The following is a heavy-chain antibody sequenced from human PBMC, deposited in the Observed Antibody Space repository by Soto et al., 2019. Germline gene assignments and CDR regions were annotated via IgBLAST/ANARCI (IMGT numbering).Heavy chain of an antibody. D-gene: IGHD2-2*01. CDR2: IFYSGNT. CDR3: ARRTYHGPLPYGVDV. V-gene: IGHV4-39*01. Sequence: QLQLQESGPGLVKPSATLSLPCTVSGGSISSGSSYWGWIRPPPGKGLEWIGRIFYSGNTYYNPSRRRPATTSVDTAKNQFSPQLTAVTAADPAVYVCARRTYHGPLPYGVDVWGQGTTVTVSS. J-gene: IGHJ6*02. CDR1: GGSISSGSSY.